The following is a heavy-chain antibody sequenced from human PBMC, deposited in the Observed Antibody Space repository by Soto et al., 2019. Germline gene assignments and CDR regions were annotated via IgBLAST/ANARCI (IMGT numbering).Heavy chain of an antibody. CDR1: GGLFSSFA. D-gene: IGHD2-8*01. J-gene: IGHJ4*02. Sequence: QGQLVQSGPEVKKPGSSVKVSCKDSGGLFSSFAISWVRQAPGQGLEWLGGIIPVFGTTNYAEKFQGRVTITADESTNTAYMELTSLTSGDTAMYYCARTEGRSTRGDYWGQGTLVTVSS. CDR2: IIPVFGTT. V-gene: IGHV1-69*01. CDR3: ARTEGRSTRGDY.